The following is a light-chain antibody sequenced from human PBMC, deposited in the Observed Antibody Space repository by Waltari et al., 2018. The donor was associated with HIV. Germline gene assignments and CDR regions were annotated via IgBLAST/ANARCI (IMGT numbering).Light chain of an antibody. CDR3: MQSIQLLYT. CDR1: HSLLHSDGKTY. J-gene: IGKJ2*01. V-gene: IGKV2D-29*01. Sequence: IVMTQTPISLSVTPGQPASISCKSSHSLLHSDGKTYLYRYLQKPGQPPQLLMYEVSNRFSGVPGRFSGSGSGTNFTLEISRVEAADVGVYYCMQSIQLLYTFGQGTKLELK. CDR2: EVS.